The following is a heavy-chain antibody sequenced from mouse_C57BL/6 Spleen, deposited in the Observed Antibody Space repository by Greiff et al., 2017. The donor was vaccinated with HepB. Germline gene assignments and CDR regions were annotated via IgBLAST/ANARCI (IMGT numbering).Heavy chain of an antibody. CDR2: ILPGSGST. D-gene: IGHD1-1*01. J-gene: IGHJ2*01. CDR3: AISTVVAYYFDY. Sequence: VQLQQSGAELMKPGASVKLSCKATGYTFTGYWIEWVKQRPGHGLEWIGEILPGSGSTNYNEKFKGKATFTADTSSNPAYMQLSSLTTEESAIYYGAISTVVAYYFDYWGQGTTLTVSS. CDR1: GYTFTGYW. V-gene: IGHV1-9*01.